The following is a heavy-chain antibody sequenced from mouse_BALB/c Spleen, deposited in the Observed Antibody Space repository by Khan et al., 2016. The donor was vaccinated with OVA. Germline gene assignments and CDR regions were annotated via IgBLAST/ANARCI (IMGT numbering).Heavy chain of an antibody. CDR1: GYSITSDYA. D-gene: IGHD1-1*01. CDR3: SRSVTITTVVATDFDY. CDR2: ISYSGRT. V-gene: IGHV3-2*02. Sequence: EVQLQESGPGLVKPSQSLSLTCTVTGYSITSDYAWNWIRQFPGNKLEWVGYISYSGRTSYNPSLKSRISITRDTSKNQFFRQLSSVTTEDTATYYCSRSVTITTVVATDFDYWGQGTTLTVSS. J-gene: IGHJ2*01.